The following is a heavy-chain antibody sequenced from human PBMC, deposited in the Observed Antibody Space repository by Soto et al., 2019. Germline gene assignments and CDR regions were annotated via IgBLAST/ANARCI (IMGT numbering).Heavy chain of an antibody. CDR1: GFDFSNYA. V-gene: IGHV3-23*01. CDR3: ANSFCSSSSCFFLWVDP. Sequence: EVQLLESGGGLVQPGGSLRLSCAASGFDFSNYAMSWVRQAPGKGLECISLISGTGVPTLYAESVKGRFSVSRDNSKDTLFLEMNNLRVDDTAMYYCANSFCSSSSCFFLWVDPWGPGTLVTVSS. D-gene: IGHD2-2*01. J-gene: IGHJ5*02. CDR2: ISGTGVPT.